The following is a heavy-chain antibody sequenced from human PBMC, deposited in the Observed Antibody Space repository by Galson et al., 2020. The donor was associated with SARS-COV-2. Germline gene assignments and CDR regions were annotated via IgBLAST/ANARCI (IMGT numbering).Heavy chain of an antibody. D-gene: IGHD3-9*01. CDR1: GFTFSSYA. CDR2: ISYDGSNK. J-gene: IGHJ4*02. Sequence: GESLKISCAASGFTFSSYAMHWVRQAPGKGLEWVAVISYDGSNKYYADSVKGRFTISRDNSKNTLYLQMNSLRAEDTAVYYCARIKSYYNYDILTGYSGDFDYWGQGTLVTVSS. V-gene: IGHV3-30-3*01. CDR3: ARIKSYYNYDILTGYSGDFDY.